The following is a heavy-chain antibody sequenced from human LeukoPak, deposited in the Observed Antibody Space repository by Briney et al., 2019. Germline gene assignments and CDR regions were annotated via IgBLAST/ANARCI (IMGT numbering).Heavy chain of an antibody. V-gene: IGHV3-64*01. CDR3: ARDYRTGSYPSPLDI. J-gene: IGHJ3*02. D-gene: IGHD3-10*01. CDR2: ISRSGGST. Sequence: GGSLRLSCTASGFTFSSYAMHWVRQAPGKGLQYVSAISRSGGSTYYANSVKDRFTISRDNSKNTLYLQMGSLRAEDMAVYYCARDYRTGSYPSPLDIWGQGTMVTVSS. CDR1: GFTFSSYA.